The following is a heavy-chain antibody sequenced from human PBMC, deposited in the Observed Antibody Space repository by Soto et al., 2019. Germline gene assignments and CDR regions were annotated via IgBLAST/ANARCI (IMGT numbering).Heavy chain of an antibody. CDR2: IYYSGST. J-gene: IGHJ6*04. D-gene: IGHD2-21*01. Sequence: QVQLQESGPGLVKPSETLSLTCTVSGGSISSYYWSWIRQPPGKGLEWIGYIYYSGSTNYNPSLKSRVTISVDTSKNQFSLKLSSVTAADTAVYYCARSSDCGDYACPMDVWVKGTTVTVSS. CDR1: GGSISSYY. V-gene: IGHV4-59*01. CDR3: ARSSDCGDYACPMDV.